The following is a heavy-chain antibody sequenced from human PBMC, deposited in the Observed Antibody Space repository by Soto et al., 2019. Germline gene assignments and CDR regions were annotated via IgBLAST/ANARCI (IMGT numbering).Heavy chain of an antibody. Sequence: GGSLRLSCAASGVTCISYAMHWVRQAPGKGLEWVAVISYDGSNKYYADSVKGRFTISRDNSKNTLYLQMNSLRAEDTAVYYCARMGTGTTADYYYYGMDVWGQGTTVTVSS. CDR2: ISYDGSNK. V-gene: IGHV3-30-3*01. J-gene: IGHJ6*02. D-gene: IGHD1-1*01. CDR3: ARMGTGTTADYYYYGMDV. CDR1: GVTCISYA.